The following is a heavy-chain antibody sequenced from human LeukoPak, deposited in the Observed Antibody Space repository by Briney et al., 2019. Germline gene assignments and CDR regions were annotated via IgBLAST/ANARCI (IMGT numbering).Heavy chain of an antibody. CDR2: IYTSGST. J-gene: IGHJ4*02. Sequence: KASQTLSLTCTVSGGSISSGSYYWSWIRQPAGKRLEWIGRIYTSGSTNYNPSLKSRVTISVDTSKNQFSLKLSSVTAADTAVYYCARAGYSSGWYGGYYFDYWGQGTLVTVSS. V-gene: IGHV4-61*02. CDR1: GGSISSGSYY. CDR3: ARAGYSSGWYGGYYFDY. D-gene: IGHD6-19*01.